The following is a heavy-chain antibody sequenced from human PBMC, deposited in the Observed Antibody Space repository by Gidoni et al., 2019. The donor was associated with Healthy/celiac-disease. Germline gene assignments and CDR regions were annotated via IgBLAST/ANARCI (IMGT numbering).Heavy chain of an antibody. J-gene: IGHJ4*02. CDR1: GFTFSSYA. D-gene: IGHD2-21*02. CDR3: AKDLRTVVTYFDY. V-gene: IGHV3-23*01. CDR2: ISGSGGST. Sequence: EVQLLESAGGLVQPRGSLRLSCAASGFTFSSYAMSWVLQAPGKGLEWVSAISGSGGSTYYADSVKGRFTISRDNSKNTLYLQMNSLRAEDTAVYYCAKDLRTVVTYFDYWGQGTLVTVSS.